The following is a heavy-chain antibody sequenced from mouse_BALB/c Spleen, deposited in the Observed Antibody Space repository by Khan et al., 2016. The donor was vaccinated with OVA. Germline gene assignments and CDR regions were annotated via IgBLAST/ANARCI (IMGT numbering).Heavy chain of an antibody. J-gene: IGHJ2*01. CDR3: ARDGNWDGGFDY. V-gene: IGHV3-5*02. CDR2: IYYSGTI. CDR1: GISITTGNYR. D-gene: IGHD4-1*01. Sequence: EVQLQESGPGLVKPSQTVSLTCTVTGISITTGNYRWSWIRQFPGNKLEWIGYIYYSGTITYNPSLTSRTTITRDTSKNQYFLDMNSLTAEDTATYYCARDGNWDGGFDYWGQGTTLTVSS.